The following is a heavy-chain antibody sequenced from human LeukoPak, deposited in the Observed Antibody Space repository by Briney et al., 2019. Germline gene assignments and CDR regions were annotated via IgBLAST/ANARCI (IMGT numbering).Heavy chain of an antibody. Sequence: ASVKVSCKVSGYTLTELSMHWARQAPGKGLEWMGGFDPEDGETIYAQKFQGRVTMTEDTSTDTAYMELSSLRSEDTAVYYCATTNCSGGSCYSDYWGQGTLVTVSS. CDR3: ATTNCSGGSCYSDY. V-gene: IGHV1-24*01. CDR1: GYTLTELS. J-gene: IGHJ4*02. D-gene: IGHD2-15*01. CDR2: FDPEDGET.